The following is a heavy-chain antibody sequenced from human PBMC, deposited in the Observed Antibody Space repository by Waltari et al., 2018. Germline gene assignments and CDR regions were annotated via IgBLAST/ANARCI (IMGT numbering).Heavy chain of an antibody. V-gene: IGHV5-51*01. CDR2: IYPSDSDT. CDR3: ARGRSGFDS. Sequence: EVQLVQSGAEIKKPGESLKISCKGSGYSFATYWIAWVGQVPEKGLEWIGTIYPSDSDTRYSPAFQGQVTFSADKSVSAAYLQWSSLKASDSAIYYCARGRSGFDSWGQGTLVTVSS. J-gene: IGHJ5*01. CDR1: GYSFATYW.